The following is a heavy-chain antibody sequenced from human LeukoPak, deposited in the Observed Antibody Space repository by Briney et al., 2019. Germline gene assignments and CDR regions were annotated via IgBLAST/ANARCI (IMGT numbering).Heavy chain of an antibody. CDR3: ARHGYYGSVTFDY. CDR2: INHSGST. J-gene: IGHJ4*02. D-gene: IGHD3-10*01. Sequence: SETLSLTCAVYGGSFSGYYWSWIPQSPEKGLEWIGEINHSGSTNCNPSLKSRVTISVDTSKNQFSLKLSSVTAADTAVYYCARHGYYGSVTFDYWGQGTLVTVSS. V-gene: IGHV4-34*01. CDR1: GGSFSGYY.